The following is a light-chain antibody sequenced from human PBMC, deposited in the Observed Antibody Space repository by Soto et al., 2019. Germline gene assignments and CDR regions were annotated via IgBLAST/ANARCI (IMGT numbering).Light chain of an antibody. Sequence: QSVLTQPPSVSGAPEQGVTISCAGTSSNIGAGYDIHWYQQVTGTAPKLLIYTNSNRPSGVPDRCSGSKSVTSASLAITGLQAADEADYYCQSYDSSLRALVFGGGTKVTVL. CDR2: TNS. CDR1: SSNIGAGYD. J-gene: IGLJ3*02. CDR3: QSYDSSLRALV. V-gene: IGLV1-40*01.